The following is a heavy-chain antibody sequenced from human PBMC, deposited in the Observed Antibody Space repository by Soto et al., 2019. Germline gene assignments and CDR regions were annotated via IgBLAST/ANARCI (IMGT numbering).Heavy chain of an antibody. CDR2: LTANGNT. V-gene: IGHV3-53*01. CDR1: GGRIITK. Sequence: PGGSLRLSCVDLGGGRIITKISWVRQAPGQGLEWVSVLTANGNTIYADAVKGRFTVSRDISKNTVYLQLNSVTVEDTGLYYCARDALGLDVWGQGTTVTVSS. CDR3: ARDALGLDV. J-gene: IGHJ6*02.